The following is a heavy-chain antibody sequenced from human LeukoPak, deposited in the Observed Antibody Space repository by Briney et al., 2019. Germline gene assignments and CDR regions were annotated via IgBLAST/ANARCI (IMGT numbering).Heavy chain of an antibody. CDR1: GYTFTSYG. CDR3: ARETDILTGYFNWFDP. J-gene: IGHJ5*02. Sequence: GASVKVSCKASGYTFTSYGISWVRQAPGQGLEWMGWISAYNGNTNYAQKLQGGVTMTTDTSTSTAYMELRSLRSDDTAVYYCARETDILTGYFNWFDPWGQGTLVTVSS. CDR2: ISAYNGNT. V-gene: IGHV1-18*01. D-gene: IGHD3-9*01.